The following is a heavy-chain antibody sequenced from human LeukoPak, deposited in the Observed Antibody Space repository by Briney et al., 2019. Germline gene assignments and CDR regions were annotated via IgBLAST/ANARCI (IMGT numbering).Heavy chain of an antibody. V-gene: IGHV3-7*03. D-gene: IGHD6-13*01. CDR3: ARDLSSRDAY. J-gene: IGHJ4*02. Sequence: GGSLRLSCAASGFAVSTSWMGWVRQAPGKGLEWVASLQDDGSHQYYVDSAKGRFTISRENAKNSLFLQMSSLRVEDTAVYYCARDLSSRDAYWGQGTPVTVSS. CDR1: GFAVSTSW. CDR2: LQDDGSHQ.